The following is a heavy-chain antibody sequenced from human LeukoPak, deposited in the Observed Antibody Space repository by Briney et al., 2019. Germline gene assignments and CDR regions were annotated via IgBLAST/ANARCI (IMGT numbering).Heavy chain of an antibody. CDR3: AKDRDSYFDY. J-gene: IGHJ4*02. Sequence: PGRSLRLSCAASGFTFSSYAMHWVRQAPGKGLEWVAVISYDGSNKYYADSVKGRFTISRDNSKNTLYLQMNSLRAEDTAVYYCAKDRDSYFDYWGQGTLVTVSS. V-gene: IGHV3-30-3*01. CDR2: ISYDGSNK. D-gene: IGHD5-24*01. CDR1: GFTFSSYA.